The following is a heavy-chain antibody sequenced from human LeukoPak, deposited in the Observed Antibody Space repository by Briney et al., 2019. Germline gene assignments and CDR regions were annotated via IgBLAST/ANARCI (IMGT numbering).Heavy chain of an antibody. D-gene: IGHD6-19*01. Sequence: GASVRVSCKASGYTFSGYDINWVRQATGQGLEWMGWMNPNSANTGYAQKFQGRVTITRNTSISTAYMELSSLRSEDTAVYYCARRSDWASFDYWGQGTPVTVSS. CDR3: ARRSDWASFDY. CDR1: GYTFSGYD. J-gene: IGHJ4*02. V-gene: IGHV1-8*03. CDR2: MNPNSANT.